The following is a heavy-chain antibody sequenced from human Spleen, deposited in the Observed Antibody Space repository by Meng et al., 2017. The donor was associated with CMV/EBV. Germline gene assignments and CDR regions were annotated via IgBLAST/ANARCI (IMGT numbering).Heavy chain of an antibody. D-gene: IGHD2-15*01. CDR1: GGSFSGYY. J-gene: IGHJ4*02. Sequence: QGPLQPWGAGLLKPSETLSLTCAVYGGSFSGYYWSWIRQPPGKGLEWIGEINHSGSTNYNPSLKSRVTISVDTSKNQFSLKLSSVTAADTAVYYCATSGSYTFDYWGQGTLVTVSS. CDR2: INHSGST. V-gene: IGHV4-34*01. CDR3: ATSGSYTFDY.